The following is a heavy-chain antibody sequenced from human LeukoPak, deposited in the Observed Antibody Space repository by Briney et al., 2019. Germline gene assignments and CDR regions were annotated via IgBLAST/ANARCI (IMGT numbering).Heavy chain of an antibody. CDR1: GFTFSNYN. Sequence: GGPLRLSCAAYGFTFSNYNMNWVRQAPGKGLEWVSYISSSGTTIYYADSVKGRFTISRDNAKNSLYLQMNSLRAEDTAVYYCARETYMDVWGKGTTVTVSS. J-gene: IGHJ6*03. CDR2: ISSSGTTI. V-gene: IGHV3-48*01. CDR3: ARETYMDV.